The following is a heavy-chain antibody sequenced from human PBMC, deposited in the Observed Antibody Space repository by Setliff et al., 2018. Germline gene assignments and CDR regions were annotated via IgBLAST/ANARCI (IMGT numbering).Heavy chain of an antibody. Sequence: SETLSLTCTVSGGSISSSSYYWGWIRQPPGKGLEWIGSIYYSGSTYYNPSLKSRVTISVDTSKNQFSLKLSSVTAADTAVYYCARGDSSGWYYYYYGMDVWGQGTTVTVSS. CDR3: ARGDSSGWYYYYYGMDV. CDR2: IYYSGST. V-gene: IGHV4-39*07. CDR1: GGSISSSSYY. J-gene: IGHJ6*02. D-gene: IGHD6-19*01.